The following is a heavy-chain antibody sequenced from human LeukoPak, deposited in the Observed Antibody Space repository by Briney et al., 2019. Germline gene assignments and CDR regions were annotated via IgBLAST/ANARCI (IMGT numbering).Heavy chain of an antibody. D-gene: IGHD3-10*01. CDR2: IIPIFGTA. CDR3: ASGNYYGSGSFDY. V-gene: IGHV1-69*13. Sequence: SVKVSCKASGGTFSSYAISWVRQAPGQGLEWMGGIIPIFGTANYAQKFQGRVTITADESTSTAYMELSSLRSEDTAVYYCASGNYYGSGSFDYWGQGTLVTVSS. J-gene: IGHJ4*02. CDR1: GGTFSSYA.